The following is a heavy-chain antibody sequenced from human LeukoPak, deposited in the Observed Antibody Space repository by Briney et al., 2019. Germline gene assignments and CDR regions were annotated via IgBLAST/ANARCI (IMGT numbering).Heavy chain of an antibody. CDR3: ARANRPFHSSGWYKDY. V-gene: IGHV3-30-3*01. D-gene: IGHD6-19*01. CDR1: GFTFSSYA. CDR2: ISYDGSNQ. Sequence: GGSLRLSRAASGFTFSSYAMHWVRHAPHNGMERVAIISYDGSNQNYADPGKGRFTISRDNPKNTLYLHMNSLRAEDTAVYYCARANRPFHSSGWYKDYWGQGTLVTVSS. J-gene: IGHJ4*02.